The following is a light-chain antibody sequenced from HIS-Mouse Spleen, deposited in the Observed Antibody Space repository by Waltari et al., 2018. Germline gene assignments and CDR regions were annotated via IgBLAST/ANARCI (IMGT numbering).Light chain of an antibody. Sequence: NFMLTQPHSVSESPGKTVTISCTGSSGSIASNYVQWYQQRPGSAPTTVIYKDNQRPSGVPDRFSGSIDSSSNSASLTISGLKTEDEADYYCQSYDSSNSWVFGGGTKLTVL. CDR1: SGSIASNY. J-gene: IGLJ3*02. V-gene: IGLV6-57*02. CDR2: KDN. CDR3: QSYDSSNSWV.